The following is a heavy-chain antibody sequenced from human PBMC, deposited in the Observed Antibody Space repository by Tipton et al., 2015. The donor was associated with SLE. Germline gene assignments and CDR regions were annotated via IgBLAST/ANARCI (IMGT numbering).Heavy chain of an antibody. D-gene: IGHD2-15*01. V-gene: IGHV3-33*01. CDR1: GFTFSSHG. CDR3: ARWVDPKVLDY. J-gene: IGHJ4*02. Sequence: SLRLSCAASGFTFSSHGMHWVRQAPGKGLEWVAVIWYDGSEKYYRDSVRGRFTISRDNSKNTLYLQMNTLRVEDTAVYYCARWVDPKVLDYWGQGTLVTVSS. CDR2: IWYDGSEK.